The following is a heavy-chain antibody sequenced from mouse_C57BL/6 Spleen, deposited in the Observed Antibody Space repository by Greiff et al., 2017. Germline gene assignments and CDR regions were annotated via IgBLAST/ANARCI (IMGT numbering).Heavy chain of an antibody. Sequence: QVQLQQSGAELVMPGASVKLSCKASGYTFTSYWMHWVKQRPGQGLEWIGEIDPSDSYTNYNQKFKGKSTLTVDKSSSTAYMQLSSLTSEDSAVYYCARGYDYQYYLDYWGQGTTLTVSS. CDR1: GYTFTSYW. D-gene: IGHD2-4*01. CDR2: IDPSDSYT. J-gene: IGHJ2*01. V-gene: IGHV1-69*01. CDR3: ARGYDYQYYLDY.